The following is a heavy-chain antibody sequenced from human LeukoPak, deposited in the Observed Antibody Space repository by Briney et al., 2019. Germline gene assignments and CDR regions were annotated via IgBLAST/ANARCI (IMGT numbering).Heavy chain of an antibody. D-gene: IGHD2-2*01. Sequence: GASVKVSCKVSGYTLTELSMHWVRQAPGKGLEWMGGFDPEDGETIYAQKFQGRVTITTDESTSTAYMELSSLRSEDTAVYYCVQSAGYCSSTSCPDYWGQGTLVTVSS. CDR2: FDPEDGET. V-gene: IGHV1-24*01. J-gene: IGHJ4*02. CDR1: GYTLTELS. CDR3: VQSAGYCSSTSCPDY.